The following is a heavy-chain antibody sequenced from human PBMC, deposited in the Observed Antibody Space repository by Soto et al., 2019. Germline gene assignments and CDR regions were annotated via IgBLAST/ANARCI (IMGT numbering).Heavy chain of an antibody. CDR2: INHSGST. Sequence: SETLSLTCAVYGGSFSGYYWSWIRQPPGKGLEWIGEINHSGSTNYNPSLKSRVTISVDTSKNQFSLKLSPVTAADTAVYYCARIMVRGVIINAFDIWGQGTMVTVSS. V-gene: IGHV4-34*01. J-gene: IGHJ3*02. CDR3: ARIMVRGVIINAFDI. CDR1: GGSFSGYY. D-gene: IGHD3-10*01.